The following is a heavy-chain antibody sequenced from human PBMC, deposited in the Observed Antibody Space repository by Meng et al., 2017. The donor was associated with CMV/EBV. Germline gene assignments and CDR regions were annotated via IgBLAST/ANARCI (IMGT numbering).Heavy chain of an antibody. V-gene: IGHV3-30*09. CDR1: GFTFRDYA. CDR2: VSYDGNIK. CDR3: ARDGAWLGELSFDS. J-gene: IGHJ4*02. D-gene: IGHD3-10*01. Sequence: GESLKISCVVSGFTFRDYAMHWVRQAPGKGLEWVAFVSYDGNIKLYAESVKGRFAISRDSSKNTLFLQMSSLRVDDTGLYHCARDGAWLGELSFDSWGQGTLVTVSS.